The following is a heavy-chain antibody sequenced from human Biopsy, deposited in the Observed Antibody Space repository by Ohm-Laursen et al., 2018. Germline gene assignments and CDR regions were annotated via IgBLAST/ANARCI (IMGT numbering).Heavy chain of an antibody. J-gene: IGHJ6*02. CDR3: ARVAGGYAYYYGMDV. CDR2: IYHIGST. D-gene: IGHD5-12*01. V-gene: IGHV4-38-2*02. Sequence: SETLSLTCSVSGYSISTAYYWAWIRQPPGKGLEWIASIYHIGSTNYNPPLKSRVSISVDTSKNQFSLRLTSVTAADTAVYYCARVAGGYAYYYGMDVWGQGTTVIVSS. CDR1: GYSISTAYY.